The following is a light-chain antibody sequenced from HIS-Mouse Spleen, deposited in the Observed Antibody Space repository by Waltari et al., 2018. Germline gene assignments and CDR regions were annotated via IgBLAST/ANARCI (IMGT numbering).Light chain of an antibody. V-gene: IGLV3-25*03. CDR3: QSADSSGTYPYWV. Sequence: SHELTQPPPVSVSPGQTARIPCSGDALPKKYAYWYPQKPGQAPVLVIYKDSERPSGIPERFSGSSSGTTVTLTISGVQAEDEADYYCQSADSSGTYPYWVFGGGTKLTVL. CDR2: KDS. CDR1: ALPKKY. J-gene: IGLJ3*02.